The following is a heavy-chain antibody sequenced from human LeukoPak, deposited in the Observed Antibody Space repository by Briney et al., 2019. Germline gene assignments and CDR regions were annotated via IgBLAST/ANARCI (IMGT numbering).Heavy chain of an antibody. J-gene: IGHJ5*02. CDR2: IYYSGST. Sequence: PSETLSLTCTVSGGSISSSSYYWGWIRQPPGKGLEWIGSIYYSGSTYYNPSLKSRVTISVDRSKNQFSLKLSSVTAADTAVYYCARVRAVAVCWFDPWGQGTLVTVSS. CDR1: GGSISSSSYY. D-gene: IGHD6-19*01. CDR3: ARVRAVAVCWFDP. V-gene: IGHV4-39*07.